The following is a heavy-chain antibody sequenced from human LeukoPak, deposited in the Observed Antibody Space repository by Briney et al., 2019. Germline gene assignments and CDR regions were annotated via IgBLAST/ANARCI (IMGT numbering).Heavy chain of an antibody. D-gene: IGHD2-21*01. Sequence: SETLSLTCTVSGGSISSGNYYWTWIRQPAGKGLEWIGHIYSGGSTNFHPSLKSRVTISVDTSKTQLFLKLTSVTAADTAVYYCGRGKYCGDTRCHWYYYLDVWGKGTTVTVSS. CDR3: GRGKYCGDTRCHWYYYLDV. CDR1: GGSISSGNYY. CDR2: IYSGGST. V-gene: IGHV4-61*09. J-gene: IGHJ6*03.